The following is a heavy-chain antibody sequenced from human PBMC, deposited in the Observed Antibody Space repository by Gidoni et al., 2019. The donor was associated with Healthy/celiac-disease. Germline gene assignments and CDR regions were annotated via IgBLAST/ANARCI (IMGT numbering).Heavy chain of an antibody. V-gene: IGHV4-34*01. D-gene: IGHD6-6*01. J-gene: IGHJ4*02. CDR3: ARSVSSSSDY. CDR2: INHSGST. Sequence: KGLEWIGEINHSGSTNYNPSLKSRVTISVDTSKNQFSLKLSSVTAADTAVYYCARSVSSSSDYWGQGTLVTVSS.